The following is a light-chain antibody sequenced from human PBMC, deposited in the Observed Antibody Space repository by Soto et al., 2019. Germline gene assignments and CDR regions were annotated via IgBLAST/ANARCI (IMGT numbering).Light chain of an antibody. CDR1: SSNIGGNT. J-gene: IGLJ2*01. Sequence: QSVLTQPPSASGTPGQRVTISCSGSSSNIGGNTVTWYQHLPGTAPKLLIYSTNQRPSGVPDRFSGSKSGTSASLAISELQSEDEADYSCAAWDDNLNGVVFGGGTKLTVL. CDR2: STN. CDR3: AAWDDNLNGVV. V-gene: IGLV1-44*01.